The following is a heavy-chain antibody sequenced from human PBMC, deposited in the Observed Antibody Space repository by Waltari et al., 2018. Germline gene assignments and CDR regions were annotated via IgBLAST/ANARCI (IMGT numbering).Heavy chain of an antibody. CDR3: ARHPAMTIMLWYFDL. CDR1: GGSISSSSYY. Sequence: QLQLQESGPGLVKPSETLSLTCTVSGGSISSSSYYWGWIRQPPGKGLEWIGSIYYSGSTYYNPSRKSRVTISVDTSKNQFSRKLSSVTAADTAVYYCARHPAMTIMLWYFDLWGRGTLVTVSS. J-gene: IGHJ2*01. D-gene: IGHD2-8*01. V-gene: IGHV4-39*01. CDR2: IYYSGST.